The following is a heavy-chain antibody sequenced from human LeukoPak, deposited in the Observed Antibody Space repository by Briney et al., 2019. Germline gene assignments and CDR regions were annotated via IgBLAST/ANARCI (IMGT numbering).Heavy chain of an antibody. J-gene: IGHJ3*02. CDR3: ARVNPDILTGFSPEGAFDI. CDR1: GYTFTSYG. Sequence: GASVTVSCTASGYTFTSYGNSWVRQAHGQGLEWMGWISAYNGNTNYAQKLQGRVTMTTDTSTSTAYMELRSLRSDDTAVYYCARVNPDILTGFSPEGAFDIWGQGTMVTVSS. D-gene: IGHD3-9*01. CDR2: ISAYNGNT. V-gene: IGHV1-18*01.